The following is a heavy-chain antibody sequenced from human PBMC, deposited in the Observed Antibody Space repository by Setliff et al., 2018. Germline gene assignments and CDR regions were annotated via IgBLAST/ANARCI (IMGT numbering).Heavy chain of an antibody. D-gene: IGHD3-3*01. Sequence: SETLSLTCAVYGGSFSGYYWSWIRQPPGKGLEWIGEINHSGSTNYNPSLKSRVTISVDTSKNQFSLKLTSVTAADTAVYYCARRATYYNFWSGYYDYWGQGTLVTVSS. CDR1: GGSFSGYY. CDR3: ARRATYYNFWSGYYDY. J-gene: IGHJ4*02. CDR2: INHSGST. V-gene: IGHV4-34*01.